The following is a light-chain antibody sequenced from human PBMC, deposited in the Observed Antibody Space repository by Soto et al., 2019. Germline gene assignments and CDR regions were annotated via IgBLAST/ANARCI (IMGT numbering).Light chain of an antibody. Sequence: QSVLTQPAAVSGSPGQSITISCTGGSSDIGGYNYVSWFQQHPGKAPKLMIYEVTNRPSGVSNRFSGSKSGSTASLTISRLQAEDEADYYCSSYTSSNTLVFGTGTKVTVL. V-gene: IGLV2-14*01. CDR1: SSDIGGYNY. CDR2: EVT. CDR3: SSYTSSNTLV. J-gene: IGLJ1*01.